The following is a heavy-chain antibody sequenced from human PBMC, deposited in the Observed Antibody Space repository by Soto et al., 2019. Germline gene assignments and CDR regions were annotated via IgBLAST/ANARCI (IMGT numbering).Heavy chain of an antibody. D-gene: IGHD2-2*01. CDR1: GYTFTSYA. Sequence: ASVKVSCKASGYTFTSYAIHWVRQAPGQRLEWMGWINAGNGNTKYSQKFQGRVTITRDTSASTAYMELSSLRSEDTAVYYCARLELGYCSSTSCHGEVGYYYYGMDVWGQGTTVTVSS. CDR3: ARLELGYCSSTSCHGEVGYYYYGMDV. J-gene: IGHJ6*02. V-gene: IGHV1-3*01. CDR2: INAGNGNT.